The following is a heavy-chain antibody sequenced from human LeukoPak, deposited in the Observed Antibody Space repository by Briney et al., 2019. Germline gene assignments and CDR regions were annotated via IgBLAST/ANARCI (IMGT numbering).Heavy chain of an antibody. D-gene: IGHD2-2*01. J-gene: IGHJ3*02. CDR2: ISGSGDST. Sequence: PGGSLRLSCAASGFTFSSYAINWVRQAPGEGLEWVSAISGSGDSTYYADSVKGRFTISRDNSKNTLYLQMNSLRAEDTAVYYCAKDGSCSSTSCLDDAFDIWGQGTMVTVSS. CDR3: AKDGSCSSTSCLDDAFDI. CDR1: GFTFSSYA. V-gene: IGHV3-23*01.